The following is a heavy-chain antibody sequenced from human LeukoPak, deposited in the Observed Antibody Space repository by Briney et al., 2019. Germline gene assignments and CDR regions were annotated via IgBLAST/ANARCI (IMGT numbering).Heavy chain of an antibody. J-gene: IGHJ4*02. CDR1: GFTVSSNY. D-gene: IGHD3-16*01. CDR3: AKEGGTIYFDS. Sequence: GGSLRLSCAASGFTVSSNYMSWVRQAPGKGLDWVSIVYSGGSTYYADSVKGRFTISRDNSKNSLYLQMSSLRTEDTALYFCAKEGGTIYFDSWGQGTLVTVSS. CDR2: VYSGGST. V-gene: IGHV3-53*05.